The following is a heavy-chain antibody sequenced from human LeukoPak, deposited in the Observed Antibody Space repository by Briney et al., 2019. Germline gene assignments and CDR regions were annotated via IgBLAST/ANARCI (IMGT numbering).Heavy chain of an antibody. CDR2: ISRSGSTI. CDR1: GFTFSSYS. Sequence: GGSLRLSCAASGFTFSSYSMNWVRQAPGKGLEWVSYISRSGSTIYYADSVKGRFTISRDNAKNSLYLQMNSLRDDDTAVYYCARDRAAAGRDFDFWGQGTLVTVSS. J-gene: IGHJ4*02. V-gene: IGHV3-48*02. D-gene: IGHD6-13*01. CDR3: ARDRAAAGRDFDF.